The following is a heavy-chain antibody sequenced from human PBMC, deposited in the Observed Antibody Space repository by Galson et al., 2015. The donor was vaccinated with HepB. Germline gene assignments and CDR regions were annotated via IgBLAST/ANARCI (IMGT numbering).Heavy chain of an antibody. CDR2: INPNTGDT. CDR1: GYTFTGYY. Sequence: SVKVSCKVSGYTFTGYYMHWVRQAPGQGLEWMGWINPNTGDTKYAQRFQGRVTMTRDTSITTAYMELSRLRFDDTAVYYCARDRDYYDSSGTSAFEIWGQGTMVTVSS. CDR3: ARDRDYYDSSGTSAFEI. D-gene: IGHD3-22*01. J-gene: IGHJ3*02. V-gene: IGHV1-2*02.